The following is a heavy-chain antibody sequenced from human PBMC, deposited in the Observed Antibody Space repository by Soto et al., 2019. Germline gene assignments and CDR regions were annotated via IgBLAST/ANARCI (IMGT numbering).Heavy chain of an antibody. CDR1: GFIFNNYA. Sequence: EVQLLESGGGLVQPGGSLRLSCAASGFIFNNYAMNWVRQAPGKGLEWVSVISSSGGTTYYADSVKGRFTISRDNSKNTLYLQMNSLRAEDTAVYYCTIKQPSVGPFDYWGQGTLVTVSS. D-gene: IGHD1-26*01. CDR3: TIKQPSVGPFDY. CDR2: ISSSGGTT. V-gene: IGHV3-23*01. J-gene: IGHJ4*02.